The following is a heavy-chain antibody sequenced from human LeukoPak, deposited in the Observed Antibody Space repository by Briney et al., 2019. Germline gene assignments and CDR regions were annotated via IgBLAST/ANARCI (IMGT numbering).Heavy chain of an antibody. CDR3: ARNFPRYGSGSYYQYYFDY. V-gene: IGHV4-59*01. CDR1: GGSIINYY. D-gene: IGHD3-10*01. Sequence: SETLSLTCTVSGGSIINYYWSWIRQPPGKGLEWIGYIYYSGSTNYNPSLKSRVTISVDTSKNQFSLKLSSVTAADTAVYYCARNFPRYGSGSYYQYYFDYWGQGTLVTVSS. CDR2: IYYSGST. J-gene: IGHJ4*02.